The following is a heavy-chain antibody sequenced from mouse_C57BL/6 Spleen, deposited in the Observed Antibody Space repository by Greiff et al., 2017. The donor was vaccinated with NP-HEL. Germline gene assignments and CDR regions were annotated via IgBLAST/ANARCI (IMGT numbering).Heavy chain of an antibody. CDR1: GYTFTSYW. CDR3: ERPFSTVAAYAMDY. Sequence: QVQLKQPGAELVKPGASVKLSCKASGYTFTSYWMHWVKQRPGQGLEWIGLIHPNSGSTNYNEKFKSTATLTVDKSSSTAYMQLSSLTSEDSAVYYCERPFSTVAAYAMDYGAQGTSVTVSS. CDR2: IHPNSGST. V-gene: IGHV1-64*01. J-gene: IGHJ4*01. D-gene: IGHD1-1*01.